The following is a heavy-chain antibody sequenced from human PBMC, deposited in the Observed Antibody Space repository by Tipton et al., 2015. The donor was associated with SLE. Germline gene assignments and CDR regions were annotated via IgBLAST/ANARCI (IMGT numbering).Heavy chain of an antibody. Sequence: SLRLSCAASGFTFSTYEMNWVRQAPGKGLEWVSYISSSATTIYYADSVKGRFTISRDNSKNTVYLQMNSLRAEDTAVYFCAREANYYGSGSYYISDYWGQGTLVTVSS. D-gene: IGHD3-10*01. V-gene: IGHV3-48*03. CDR2: ISSSATTI. CDR1: GFTFSTYE. J-gene: IGHJ4*02. CDR3: AREANYYGSGSYYISDY.